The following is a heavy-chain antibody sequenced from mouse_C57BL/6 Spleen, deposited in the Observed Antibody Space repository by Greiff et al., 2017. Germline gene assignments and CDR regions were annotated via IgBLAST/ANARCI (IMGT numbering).Heavy chain of an antibody. CDR1: GYSITSGYY. V-gene: IGHV3-6*01. D-gene: IGHD1-1*02. J-gene: IGHJ2*01. Sequence: DVKLQESGPGFVKPSQSLSLTCSVTGYSITSGYYWNWIRQFPGNKLEWMGYISYDGSNNYNPSLKKRISITRDTSKNQFFLKLNSVTTEDTATYYCARGEYYDDYFDYWGQGTTLTVSS. CDR3: ARGEYYDDYFDY. CDR2: ISYDGSN.